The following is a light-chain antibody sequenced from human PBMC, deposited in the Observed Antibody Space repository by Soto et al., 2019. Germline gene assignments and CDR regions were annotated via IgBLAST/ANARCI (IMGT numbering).Light chain of an antibody. CDR1: QSVISNY. V-gene: IGKV3D-20*02. J-gene: IGKJ1*01. Sequence: EIVLTQSPGTLSLSPGERATLSCRASQSVISNYLAWFQQKPGQAPRLLIYGASSRATGIPARFSGSGSGTDFTLTISSLEPEDFAVYYCQQRSSWRTFGQGTKVDIK. CDR3: QQRSSWRT. CDR2: GAS.